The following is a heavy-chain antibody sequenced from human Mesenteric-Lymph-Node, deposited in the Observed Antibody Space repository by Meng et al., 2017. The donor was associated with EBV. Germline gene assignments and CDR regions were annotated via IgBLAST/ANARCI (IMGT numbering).Heavy chain of an antibody. Sequence: QCQGSGPGLGTPPPTLAPPSAGSGCFGSSGGYYGSWTRQPPGKGLGWIGYYHYSGSTYNNPSLKSRVTISLDTSKNQFSLQLSSVTAADTAVYYCASDYGGNSRPYYYYGMDVWGQGTTVTVSS. CDR1: GCFGSSGGYY. J-gene: IGHJ6*02. V-gene: IGHV4-30-4*01. D-gene: IGHD4-23*01. CDR3: ASDYGGNSRPYYYYGMDV. CDR2: YHYSGST.